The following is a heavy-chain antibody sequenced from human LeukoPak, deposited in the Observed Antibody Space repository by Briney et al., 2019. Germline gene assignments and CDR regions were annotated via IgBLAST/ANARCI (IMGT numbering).Heavy chain of an antibody. J-gene: IGHJ5*02. CDR1: GFLLSSHA. D-gene: IGHD3-16*01. CDR2: ITGKCGHK. Sequence: GRSLRLSCAASGFLLSSHAMRWAREAPGKGLEGVTDITGKCGHKLYADSVRGGFTIPRDNHKHTLYLEMNTLTAEDTAVYYCAKAWGGDWFDPWGQGTLVTVSS. CDR3: AKAWGGDWFDP. V-gene: IGHV3-23*01.